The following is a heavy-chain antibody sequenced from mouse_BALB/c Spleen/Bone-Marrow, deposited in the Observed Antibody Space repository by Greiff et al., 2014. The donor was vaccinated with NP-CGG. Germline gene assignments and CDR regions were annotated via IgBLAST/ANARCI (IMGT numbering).Heavy chain of an antibody. V-gene: IGHV2-9*02. Sequence: VMLVESGPGLVAPSQSLSITCTVSGFSLTNYGVHWVRRPPGKGLEWLGVIWADGSTNYNSALMSRLSISKDNSKSQVFLKMXXXXTDDTAMYYCARITTATGAMDYWGQGTSITVSS. CDR3: ARITTATGAMDY. CDR1: GFSLTNYG. CDR2: IWADGST. J-gene: IGHJ4*01. D-gene: IGHD1-2*01.